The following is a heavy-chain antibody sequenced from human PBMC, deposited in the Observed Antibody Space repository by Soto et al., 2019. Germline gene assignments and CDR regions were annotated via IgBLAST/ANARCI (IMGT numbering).Heavy chain of an antibody. Sequence: QVQLQQWGAGLLKPSETLSLTCAVYGGSFSGYYWTWIRQPPGTGLEWIGEINHSGSTNYNPSLKGPVTISVDTSKNQFSLKLTSVTAADTAVYYFARDKISGLFDYWGQGTLVTVSS. V-gene: IGHV4-34*01. J-gene: IGHJ4*02. CDR1: GGSFSGYY. CDR2: INHSGST. CDR3: ARDKISGLFDY.